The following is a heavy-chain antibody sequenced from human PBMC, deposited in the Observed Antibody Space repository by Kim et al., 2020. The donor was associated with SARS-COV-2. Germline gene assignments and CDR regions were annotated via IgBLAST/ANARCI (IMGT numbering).Heavy chain of an antibody. CDR3: ARIPSAYCSSTSCYSWFDP. D-gene: IGHD2-2*02. J-gene: IGHJ5*02. V-gene: IGHV7-4-1*02. CDR2: INTNTGNP. Sequence: ASVKVSCKASGYTFTSYAMNWVRQAPGQGLESMGWINTNTGNPTYAQGFTGRFVFSLDTSVSTTYLEISSLKAEDTAVYYCARIPSAYCSSTSCYSWFDPWGQGTLVTVSS. CDR1: GYTFTSYA.